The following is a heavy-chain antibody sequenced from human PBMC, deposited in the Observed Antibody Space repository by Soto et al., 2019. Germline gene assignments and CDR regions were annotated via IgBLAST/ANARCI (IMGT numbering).Heavy chain of an antibody. CDR2: IDPGDSST. J-gene: IGHJ6*02. D-gene: IGHD1-26*01. CDR3: ARLEKWYYNYYGLDV. V-gene: IGHV5-10-1*01. CDR1: GYSFTTYW. Sequence: GESLKISCQGSGYSFTTYWISWVRQMPGKGLEWMGKIDPGDSSTNYSPSFRGHITISVDRSINTAHLQFSSLKAADTAVYYCARLEKWYYNYYGLDVWGQGTMDTVSS.